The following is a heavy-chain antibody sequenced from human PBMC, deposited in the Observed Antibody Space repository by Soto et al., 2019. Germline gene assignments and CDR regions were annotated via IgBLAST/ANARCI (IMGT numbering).Heavy chain of an antibody. CDR2: IKSKTDGGTT. CDR1: GFTFSNAW. V-gene: IGHV3-15*01. Sequence: KSGGSLRLSCAASGFTFSNAWMSWVRQAPGKGLEWVGRIKSKTDGGTTDYAAPVKGRFTISRDDSKNTLYLQMNSLKTEDTAVYYCTTDKEYSSGWYPYWGQGTLVTVSS. CDR3: TTDKEYSSGWYPY. D-gene: IGHD6-19*01. J-gene: IGHJ4*02.